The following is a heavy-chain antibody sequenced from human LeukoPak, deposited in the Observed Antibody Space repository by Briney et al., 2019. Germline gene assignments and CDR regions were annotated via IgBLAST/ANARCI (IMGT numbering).Heavy chain of an antibody. CDR1: GFNFSSYA. J-gene: IGHJ4*02. CDR3: ARDAGSGYSSGWFDY. CDR2: ISYGGIDK. D-gene: IGHD6-19*01. V-gene: IGHV3-30*04. Sequence: GGSLRLSCAASGFNFSSYAMHWVRQAPGEGLEWVGLISYGGIDKSYADSVKGRFTISRDNSKNTLYLQMNSLRAEDTAVYYCARDAGSGYSSGWFDYWGQGTLVTVSS.